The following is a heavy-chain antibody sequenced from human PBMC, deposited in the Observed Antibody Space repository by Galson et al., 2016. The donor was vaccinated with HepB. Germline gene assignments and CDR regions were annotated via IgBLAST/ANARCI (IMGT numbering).Heavy chain of an antibody. CDR2: IWYDGSQK. D-gene: IGHD1-1*01. CDR3: ARNSGYNQFYY. CDR1: GFIFSGSG. Sequence: SLRLSCAASGFIFSGSGMHWVRQAPGKGLEWLAVIWYDGSQKYYIDSVKGRFTISRDNSKNMFYLEMNNLREEDTAVYYCARNSGYNQFYYWGQGTLVTVSS. J-gene: IGHJ4*02. V-gene: IGHV3-33*01.